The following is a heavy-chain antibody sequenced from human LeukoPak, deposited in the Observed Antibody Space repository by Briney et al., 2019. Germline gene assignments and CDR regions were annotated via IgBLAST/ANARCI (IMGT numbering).Heavy chain of an antibody. Sequence: GSVKVSCKASGYTFTGDYMGWVRQAPGQGVEWMGWISVYNGNTNYAQKLQGRVTMTTDTSTSTAYMELRSLRSDDTAVYYCARVFRGYDFPYYYYYMDVWGKGTTVTVSS. CDR2: ISVYNGNT. D-gene: IGHD5-12*01. J-gene: IGHJ6*03. CDR3: ARVFRGYDFPYYYYYMDV. CDR1: GYTFTGDY. V-gene: IGHV1-18*04.